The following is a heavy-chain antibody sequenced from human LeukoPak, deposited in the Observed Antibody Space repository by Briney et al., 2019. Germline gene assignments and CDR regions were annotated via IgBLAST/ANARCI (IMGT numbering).Heavy chain of an antibody. V-gene: IGHV1-69*13. Sequence: ASVKVSCKASGGTFSSYAISWVRQAPGQGLEWMGGIIPIFGTANYAQKFQGRVTITADESTSTAYMELSSLRSEDTAVYYCARGGLTGGLFDPWGQGTLVTVSS. CDR2: IIPIFGTA. J-gene: IGHJ5*02. CDR1: GGTFSSYA. D-gene: IGHD7-27*01. CDR3: ARGGLTGGLFDP.